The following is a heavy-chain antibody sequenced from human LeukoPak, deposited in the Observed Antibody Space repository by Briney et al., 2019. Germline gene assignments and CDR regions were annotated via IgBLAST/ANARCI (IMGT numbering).Heavy chain of an antibody. Sequence: GGPLRLSCAASGFTLSSYAMNWVRPAPGKGLEWVSSISGSGGSTYYADSVEDRFTISRDNSKKTLYLQMNSLRAEDTAIYYCAQDLGYRSTTSCLPWGQGTLVTVSS. D-gene: IGHD2-2*01. CDR2: ISGSGGST. CDR3: AQDLGYRSTTSCLP. J-gene: IGHJ5*02. V-gene: IGHV3-23*01. CDR1: GFTLSSYA.